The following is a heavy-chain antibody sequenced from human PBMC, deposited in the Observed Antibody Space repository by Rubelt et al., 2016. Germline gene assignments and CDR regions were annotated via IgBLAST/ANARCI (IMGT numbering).Heavy chain of an antibody. CDR2: INQSGST. V-gene: IGHV4-34*01. Sequence: QVQLQQWGAGLLKPSESLSLTCAVYGGSFSGYYWTWIRQPPGKGLEWIGEINQSGSTNYNPSPKSRVTVSVDTPKNQFSRKLSSVTAAETAVYYCAKYYGSESYSIDYWGQGTLVTVSS. CDR1: GGSFSGYY. D-gene: IGHD3-10*01. J-gene: IGHJ4*02. CDR3: AKYYGSESYSIDY.